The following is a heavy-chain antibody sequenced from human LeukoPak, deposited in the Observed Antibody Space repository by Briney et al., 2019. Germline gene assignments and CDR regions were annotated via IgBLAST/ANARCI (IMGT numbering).Heavy chain of an antibody. V-gene: IGHV3-53*01. CDR3: ARAARGYYYMDV. J-gene: IGHJ6*03. D-gene: IGHD3-10*01. CDR1: GFTVSNNY. Sequence: RGSLRLSCAASGFTVSNNYMSWVRQAPGKELEWVSVIYSGGSTYYADSVKGRFTISRDNSKNTLYLQMNSLRAEETAVYYCARAARGYYYMDVWGKGSTVTVSS. CDR2: IYSGGST.